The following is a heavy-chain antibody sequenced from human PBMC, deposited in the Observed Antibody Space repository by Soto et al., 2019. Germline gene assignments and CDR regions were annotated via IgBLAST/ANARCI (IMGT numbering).Heavy chain of an antibody. CDR2: INAGNGNT. V-gene: IGHV1-3*01. D-gene: IGHD6-13*01. J-gene: IGHJ1*01. CDR3: ARDRRGIAAAGGAEYFQH. Sequence: QVPLVQSGAEVKKPGASVKVSCKASGYTFTSYAMHWVRQAPGQRLEWMGWINAGNGNTKYSQKFQGRVTITRDTSASTAYMELSSLRSEDTAVYYCARDRRGIAAAGGAEYFQHWGQGTLVTVSS. CDR1: GYTFTSYA.